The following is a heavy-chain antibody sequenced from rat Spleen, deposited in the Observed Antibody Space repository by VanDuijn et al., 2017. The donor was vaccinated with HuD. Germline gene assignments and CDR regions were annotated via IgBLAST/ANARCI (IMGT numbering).Heavy chain of an antibody. CDR3: AVAGYGY. CDR1: GFTFNNYW. CDR2: ISTSGGST. Sequence: EVQLAESGGGLVQPGRSLKLSCVASGFTFNNYWMTWIRQAPGKGLEWVASISTSGGSTYYRDSVKGRFAISRDNAKSTLYLQVNSLRSEDTATYYCAVAGYGYWGQGVMVTVSS. V-gene: IGHV5-31*01. D-gene: IGHD4-3*01. J-gene: IGHJ2*01.